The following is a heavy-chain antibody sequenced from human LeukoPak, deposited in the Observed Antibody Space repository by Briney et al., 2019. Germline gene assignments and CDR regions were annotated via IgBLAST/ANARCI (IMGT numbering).Heavy chain of an antibody. D-gene: IGHD3-10*01. CDR1: GGSFSGYY. Sequence: SETLSLTCAVYGGSFSGYYWSWIRQPPGKGLEWIGEINHSGSTNYNPSLKSRVTISVDTSKNLFSLKLSSVTAADTAVYYCARRLRGSGSYNWFDPWGQGTLVTVSS. CDR3: ARRLRGSGSYNWFDP. CDR2: INHSGST. J-gene: IGHJ5*02. V-gene: IGHV4-34*01.